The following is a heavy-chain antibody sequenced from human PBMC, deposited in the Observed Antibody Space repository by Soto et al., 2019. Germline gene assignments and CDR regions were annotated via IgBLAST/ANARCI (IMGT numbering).Heavy chain of an antibody. Sequence: QVQLVQSGAEAKKPGASVRVSCKASGYSFSNYGISWVRQAPGQGLERMGWISAYNGNTDFAQKVQGRVTMATDTSTTTAYMELRSLRSDDTAVYYCARDFRPENTMATRNFEYWGQGTLVTVSS. D-gene: IGHD6-6*01. CDR2: ISAYNGNT. J-gene: IGHJ4*02. CDR1: GYSFSNYG. V-gene: IGHV1-18*01. CDR3: ARDFRPENTMATRNFEY.